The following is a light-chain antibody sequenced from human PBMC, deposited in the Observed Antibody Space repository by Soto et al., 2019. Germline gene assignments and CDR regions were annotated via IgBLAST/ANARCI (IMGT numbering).Light chain of an antibody. J-gene: IGKJ4*01. Sequence: TVLTQSPATLSLSPGERATLSCRASQSVDTYLAWYQQKSGRAPRLLIYDVSKRATGIPPRFSGSGAGTDFTLTISSLEPEAYANYYCQQRRSSLTFGGGTKVDIK. CDR2: DVS. CDR1: QSVDTY. CDR3: QQRRSSLT. V-gene: IGKV3D-11*02.